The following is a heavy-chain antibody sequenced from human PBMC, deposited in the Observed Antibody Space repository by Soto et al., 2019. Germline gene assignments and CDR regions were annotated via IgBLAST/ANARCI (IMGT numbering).Heavy chain of an antibody. CDR1: GLTLSNVW. CDR2: IKSKTAGGTT. Sequence: EVQLGESGGGLVKPGGSLRLSCAASGLTLSNVWMNWVRQAPGRGLEWVGRIKSKTAGGTTDYAAPVEGRFTISRDDSKDTLYLQMISLKTEDTAVYYCATARPGTHAFYMWGQGTMVTVSS. V-gene: IGHV3-15*07. J-gene: IGHJ3*02. CDR3: ATARPGTHAFYM. D-gene: IGHD6-6*01.